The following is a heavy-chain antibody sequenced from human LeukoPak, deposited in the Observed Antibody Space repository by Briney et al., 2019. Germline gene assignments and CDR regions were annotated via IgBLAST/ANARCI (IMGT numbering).Heavy chain of an antibody. CDR3: ARESLPAAYIDY. V-gene: IGHV4-38-2*02. CDR1: GYSISSGYY. CDR2: IYHSGST. J-gene: IGHJ4*02. Sequence: SETLSLTCTVSGYSISSGYYWGWIRQPPGKGLEWIGSIYHSGSTYYNPSLKSRVTISVDTSKNQFSLKLSSVTAADTAVYYCARESLPAAYIDYWGQGTLVTVSS. D-gene: IGHD2-2*01.